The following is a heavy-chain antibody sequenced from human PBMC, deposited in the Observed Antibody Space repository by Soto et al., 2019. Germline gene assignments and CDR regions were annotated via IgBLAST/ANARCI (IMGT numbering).Heavy chain of an antibody. CDR2: IYYSGST. J-gene: IGHJ4*02. D-gene: IGHD1-7*01. CDR1: GGSISSYY. CDR3: EREDWNYPHFDY. Sequence: PSETLSLTCTVSGGSISSYYWSWIRQPPGKGLEWIGYIYYSGSTNYNPSLKSRVTISVDTSKNQFSLKLSSVTAADTAVYYCEREDWNYPHFDYWGQGIQVTLAS. V-gene: IGHV4-59*01.